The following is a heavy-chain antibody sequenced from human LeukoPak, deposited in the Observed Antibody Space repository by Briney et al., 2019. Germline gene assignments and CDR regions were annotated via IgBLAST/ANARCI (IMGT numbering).Heavy chain of an antibody. CDR1: GFTLSSYA. V-gene: IGHV3-23*01. D-gene: IGHD1-7*01. Sequence: GGSLRLSCAASGFTLSSYAMSWVRQAPGKGLEWASAISGSGGSTYYADSVKGRFTISRDNSKNTLYLQMNSLRAEDTAVYYCASRYNWNSGVDYWGQGTLVTVSS. CDR2: ISGSGGST. J-gene: IGHJ4*02. CDR3: ASRYNWNSGVDY.